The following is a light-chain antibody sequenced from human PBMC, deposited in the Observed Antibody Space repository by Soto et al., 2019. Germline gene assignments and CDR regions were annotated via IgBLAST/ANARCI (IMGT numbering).Light chain of an antibody. CDR2: DGS. J-gene: IGKJ1*01. CDR3: QQYGSSPKT. V-gene: IGKV3-20*01. Sequence: EIVLTQSPGTLSLSPGEVATLSCRASQSISRLYLSWYQQKPGQPPRLLIYDGSTRATGIPDRFSGSGSGTDFTLTISKLEPGDFAVYYCQQYGSSPKTFGQGTKVDIK. CDR1: QSISRLY.